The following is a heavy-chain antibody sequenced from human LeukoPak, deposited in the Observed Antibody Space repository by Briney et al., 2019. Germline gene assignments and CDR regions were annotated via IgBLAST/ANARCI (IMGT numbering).Heavy chain of an antibody. CDR2: IYYTGTT. V-gene: IGHV4-39*01. CDR1: GGSISTSSHY. CDR3: ARAYYYVSGSYGLDV. D-gene: IGHD3-10*01. J-gene: IGHJ6*02. Sequence: SETLSLTCTVSGGSISTSSHYWGWIRQPPGRGLEWIGFIYYTGTTNYNSSLWSRVTLSVDTSKNQFSLQLSSVTAADTAVYYCARAYYYVSGSYGLDVWGQGTTVTVSS.